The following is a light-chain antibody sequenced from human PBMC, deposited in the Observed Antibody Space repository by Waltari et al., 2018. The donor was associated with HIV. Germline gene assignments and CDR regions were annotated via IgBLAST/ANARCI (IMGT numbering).Light chain of an antibody. CDR2: EDS. J-gene: IGLJ3*02. V-gene: IGLV3-10*01. CDR3: YSTDISGDHRV. CDR1: AFPKIY. Sequence: SYALTPPPSVSVSPGQTARLTPSVDAFPKIYSYLYQPKSGQAPVLVIYEDSKRPSGIPERFSGSSSGTIATLTISGAQVRDEADYYCYSTDISGDHRVFGGGTKLTVL.